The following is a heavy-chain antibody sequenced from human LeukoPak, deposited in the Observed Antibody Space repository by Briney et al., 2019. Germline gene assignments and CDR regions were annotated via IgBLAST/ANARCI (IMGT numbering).Heavy chain of an antibody. CDR3: ARGWFGFGHTSYVDDNAFDI. D-gene: IGHD3-10*01. CDR1: GGSFSDYY. CDR2: INHSGRT. V-gene: IGHV4-34*01. J-gene: IGHJ3*02. Sequence: SETLSLTCAVHGGSFSDYYWSWIRQSPGKGLEWIGEINHSGRTNYNPSLKSRFTISVDTSKNQFSLKLNFVTATDTAVYYCARGWFGFGHTSYVDDNAFDIWGQGTMVTVSS.